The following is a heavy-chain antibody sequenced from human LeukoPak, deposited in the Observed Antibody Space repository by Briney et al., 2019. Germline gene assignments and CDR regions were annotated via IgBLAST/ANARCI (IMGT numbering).Heavy chain of an antibody. D-gene: IGHD5-12*01. CDR1: GGSLSPHY. CDR2: INNRGTT. J-gene: IGHJ4*02. CDR3: ARVPLWWLTPFDF. V-gene: IGHV4-34*01. Sequence: SETLSLTCAVSGGSLSPHYWSWIRRPLGKGLEWIGEINNRGTTNYSPSLRGRATISVDTSKNQFSLRLTFVTAADTAMYYCARVPLWWLTPFDFWGQGTLATVSS.